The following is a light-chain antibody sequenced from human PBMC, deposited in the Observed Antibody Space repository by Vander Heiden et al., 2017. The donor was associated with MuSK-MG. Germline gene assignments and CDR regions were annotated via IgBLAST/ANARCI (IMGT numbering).Light chain of an antibody. J-gene: IGLJ1*01. V-gene: IGLV3-1*01. CDR1: KLGDKY. CDR3: QAWDSSSASYV. Sequence: SYKLTQPPSVSVSPGQTASITCSGDKLGDKYACWYQQKPSQSPVMVIYQDTTRPSGIPERFSGSNSGNTATLTISGTQATDEADYDCQAWDSSSASYVFGTGTKVTVL. CDR2: QDT.